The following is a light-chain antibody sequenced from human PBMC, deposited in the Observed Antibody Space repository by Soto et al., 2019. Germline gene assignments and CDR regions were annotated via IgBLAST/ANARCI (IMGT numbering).Light chain of an antibody. Sequence: EIVLTQSPGTLSLSPGERATLSCRASQRVSSSYLAWYQQKPGQAPRLLIYGASSRATVIPDRFSGSGSGTDFTLTISRLEPEDFAVYYCQQYGSSPCAFGQGTKVEIK. J-gene: IGKJ1*01. CDR2: GAS. CDR3: QQYGSSPCA. V-gene: IGKV3-20*01. CDR1: QRVSSSY.